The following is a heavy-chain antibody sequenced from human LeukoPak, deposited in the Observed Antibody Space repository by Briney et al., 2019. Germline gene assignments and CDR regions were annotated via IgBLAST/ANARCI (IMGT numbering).Heavy chain of an antibody. V-gene: IGHV4-39*01. Sequence: PSETLSLTCTVSGGSISSNYYYWGWIRQPPGKGLEWIGSIYYSGSTYYKPSLKSRVTISVDTSKNQFSLNLSSVTAADTAVYYCARHWQDYGDYAKFDPWGQGTLVTVSS. CDR3: ARHWQDYGDYAKFDP. CDR2: IYYSGST. J-gene: IGHJ5*02. D-gene: IGHD4-17*01. CDR1: GGSISSNYYY.